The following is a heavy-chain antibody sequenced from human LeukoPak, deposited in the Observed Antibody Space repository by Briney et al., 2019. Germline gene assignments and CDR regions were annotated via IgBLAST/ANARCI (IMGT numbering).Heavy chain of an antibody. Sequence: ASVKVSCKASGYTFTGYYMHWVRQAPGQGLEWMGWINPNSGGTNYAQKFQGRVTMTRDTSISTAYMELSRLRSDDTAVYYCARDRPITIFGVVIKGEHDYWGQGTLVTVSS. CDR3: ARDRPITIFGVVIKGEHDY. D-gene: IGHD3-3*01. CDR1: GYTFTGYY. CDR2: INPNSGGT. V-gene: IGHV1-2*02. J-gene: IGHJ4*02.